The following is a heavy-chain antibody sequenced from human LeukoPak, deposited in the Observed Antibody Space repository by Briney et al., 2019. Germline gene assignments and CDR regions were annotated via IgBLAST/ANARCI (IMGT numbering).Heavy chain of an antibody. J-gene: IGHJ3*02. CDR3: ARVEPIIYYYGSGSYYNGMAFDI. V-gene: IGHV1-8*01. CDR1: GYTFTSYD. CDR2: MNPNSGNT. Sequence: ASVKVSCKASGYTFTSYDINWVRQATGQGLEWMGWMNPNSGNTGYAQKFQGRVTMTRNTSISTAYMELSSLRSEDTAVYYCARVEPIIYYYGSGSYYNGMAFDIWGQGTMVTVSS. D-gene: IGHD3-10*01.